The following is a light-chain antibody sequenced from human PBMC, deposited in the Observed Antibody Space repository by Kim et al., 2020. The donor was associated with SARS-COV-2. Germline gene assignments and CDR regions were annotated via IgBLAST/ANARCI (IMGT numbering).Light chain of an antibody. J-gene: IGKJ5*01. CDR2: DAA. Sequence: SPADGATLTCLARQRGSSRYLAWYQQRPGQAPSLIIYDAATRATGIPDRCSGSGSGTDFTLTISRLEPEDFAIYYCQQYESSPMTFGQGTRLEIK. CDR1: QRGSSRY. CDR3: QQYESSPMT. V-gene: IGKV3-20*01.